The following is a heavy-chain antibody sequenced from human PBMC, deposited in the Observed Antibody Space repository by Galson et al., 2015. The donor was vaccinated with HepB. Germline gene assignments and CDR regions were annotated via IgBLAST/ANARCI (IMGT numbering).Heavy chain of an antibody. D-gene: IGHD6-19*01. J-gene: IGHJ4*01. Sequence: SLRLSCAASGFTFSYYAMSWVRQAPGKGLEWVSAITPSGDNTYSADSMKGRFTISRDNSKSTLFLQMNSLRPDDTAIYFCAKVFPEKTDGWYRQALYYFDSWGHGTRVTVSS. CDR2: ITPSGDNT. CDR1: GFTFSYYA. V-gene: IGHV3-23*01. CDR3: AKVFPEKTDGWYRQALYYFDS.